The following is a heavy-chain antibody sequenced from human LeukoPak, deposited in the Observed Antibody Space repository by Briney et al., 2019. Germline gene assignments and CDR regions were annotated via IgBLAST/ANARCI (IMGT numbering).Heavy chain of an antibody. J-gene: IGHJ5*02. CDR2: MNPNSGNT. V-gene: IGHV1-8*01. D-gene: IGHD2-2*01. Sequence: ASVKVSCKASGYTFTSYDINWVRQATGQGLEWMGWMNPNSGNTGYAQKFQGRVTMTRNTSISTAYMELSSLRSEDTAVYYCARGYCSGTSCYHWFDPWGQGTLVTVSS. CDR3: ARGYCSGTSCYHWFDP. CDR1: GYTFTSYD.